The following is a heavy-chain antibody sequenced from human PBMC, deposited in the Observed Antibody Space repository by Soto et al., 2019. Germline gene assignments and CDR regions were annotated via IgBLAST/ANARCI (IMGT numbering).Heavy chain of an antibody. CDR3: ARDGYYDN. Sequence: QVQLVQSGPEVKKPGASVKVSCKASGYSFTTYGIAWVRQAPGQGLEWMGWISGDNGNTNYAQKLQGRVTMTTDISTSTAYLELMSLGSDDTAVYYCARDGYYDNWGQGTMVIVSS. J-gene: IGHJ3*02. CDR2: ISGDNGNT. D-gene: IGHD5-18*01. V-gene: IGHV1-18*01. CDR1: GYSFTTYG.